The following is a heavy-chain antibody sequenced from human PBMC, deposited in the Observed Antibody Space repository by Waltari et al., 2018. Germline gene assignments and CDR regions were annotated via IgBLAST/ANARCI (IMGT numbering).Heavy chain of an antibody. D-gene: IGHD6-19*01. CDR3: ARGGGVTVPGFDF. Sequence: QVQLVQSGAEVKTPGASVKVSCQAFGYTFTDYYIHWVRPGPGQGLEWMGLVNPDSGGTNDAQNFQGRVTMTRGTSITTVYMELSSLKYEDTAIYYCARGGGVTVPGFDFWGQGNLVTVSS. CDR2: VNPDSGGT. CDR1: GYTFTDYY. V-gene: IGHV1-2*02. J-gene: IGHJ4*02.